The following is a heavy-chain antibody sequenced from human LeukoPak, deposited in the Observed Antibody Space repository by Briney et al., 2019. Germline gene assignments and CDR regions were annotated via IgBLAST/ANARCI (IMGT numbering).Heavy chain of an antibody. CDR2: ISGSGGST. J-gene: IGHJ4*02. V-gene: IGHV3-23*01. Sequence: GGSLRLSCAASGFTFSSYAMSWVRQAPGKGLEWVSAISGSGGSTYYADPVKGRFTISRVNSKNTLYLQMNSLRNEDTAVYYCARGFYFGSGSYPGLWGQGTLVTVSS. CDR1: GFTFSSYA. CDR3: ARGFYFGSGSYPGL. D-gene: IGHD3-10*01.